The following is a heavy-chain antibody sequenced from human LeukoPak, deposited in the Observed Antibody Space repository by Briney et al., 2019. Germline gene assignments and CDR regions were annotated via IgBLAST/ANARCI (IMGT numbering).Heavy chain of an antibody. CDR3: ARSRRDPLTYYYGSGSYYWFYFDY. V-gene: IGHV4-34*01. J-gene: IGHJ4*02. CDR2: INHSGST. Sequence: SETLSLTCAVYGGSFSGYYWSWIRQPPGKGLEWIGEINHSGSTNYNPSLKSRVTISVDTSKNQFSLKLSSVTAADTAVYYCARSRRDPLTYYYGSGSYYWFYFDYWGQGTLVTVSS. CDR1: GGSFSGYY. D-gene: IGHD3-10*01.